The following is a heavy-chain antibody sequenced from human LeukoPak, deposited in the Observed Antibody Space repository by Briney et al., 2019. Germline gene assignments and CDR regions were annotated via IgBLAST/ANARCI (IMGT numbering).Heavy chain of an antibody. CDR3: AKDQLYYYGSGTPDY. CDR1: GFTFSTYG. J-gene: IGHJ4*02. Sequence: PGGSLRLSCAASGFTFSTYGMHWVRQAPGKGLEWVAFISYDESNRYYADSVKGRFTISRDNSKNTLYLQMNSLRAEDTAVYYCAKDQLYYYGSGTPDYWGQGTLVTVSS. CDR2: ISYDESNR. V-gene: IGHV3-30*18. D-gene: IGHD3-10*01.